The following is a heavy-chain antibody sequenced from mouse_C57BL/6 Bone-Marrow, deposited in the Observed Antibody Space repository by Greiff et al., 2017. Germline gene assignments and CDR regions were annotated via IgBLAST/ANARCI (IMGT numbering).Heavy chain of an antibody. CDR2: IYPTSGRT. V-gene: IGHV1-55*01. CDR3: ERSCPLGRSFDY. J-gene: IGHJ2*01. CDR1: GYTFTSYW. D-gene: IGHD4-1*01. Sequence: VQLQQPGAELVKPGASVKMSCKASGYTFTSYWITWVKQRPGQGLEWIGDIYPTSGRTNYNEKFKSKAILTVDTSSNTAYMQLSSLTSEDSAVFYGERSCPLGRSFDYWGQGTTLTVSS.